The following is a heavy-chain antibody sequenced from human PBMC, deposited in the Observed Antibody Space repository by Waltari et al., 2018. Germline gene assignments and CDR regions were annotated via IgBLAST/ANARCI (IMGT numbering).Heavy chain of an antibody. Sequence: QVQLQESGPGLVKPSETLSLTCTVSGGSISSYYWSWIRQPPGKGLEWIGYIYYSGGPNYSPALKSRVTISVYTSKNQFSLKLSSVTAADTAVYYCARAATLRFLEWLPFDPWGQGTLVTVSS. CDR2: IYYSGGP. CDR3: ARAATLRFLEWLPFDP. J-gene: IGHJ5*02. CDR1: GGSISSYY. V-gene: IGHV4-59*01. D-gene: IGHD3-3*01.